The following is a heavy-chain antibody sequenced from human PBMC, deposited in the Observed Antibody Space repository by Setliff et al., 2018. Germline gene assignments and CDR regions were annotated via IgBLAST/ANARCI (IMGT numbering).Heavy chain of an antibody. V-gene: IGHV4-61*02. CDR1: GGSVGNSHYY. CDR3: ARGIGGYCSSASCSNESWP. Sequence: SETLSLTCTVSGGSVGNSHYYWSWIRQPAGKGLEWIGRIYTTWSTNYNPSLKSRVTISVDTSKNQFSLKLTSVTAADTAVYYCARGIGGYCSSASCSNESWPWGQGTLVTVSS. D-gene: IGHD2-2*01. J-gene: IGHJ5*02. CDR2: IYTTWST.